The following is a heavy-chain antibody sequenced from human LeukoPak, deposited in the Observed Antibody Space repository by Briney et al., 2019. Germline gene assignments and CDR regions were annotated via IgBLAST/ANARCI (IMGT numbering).Heavy chain of an antibody. CDR2: ISDTT. J-gene: IGHJ3*02. CDR1: GFTFSSYA. V-gene: IGHV3-23*01. D-gene: IGHD6-19*01. CDR3: AKRSSSGWGASAFDI. Sequence: GGSLGLSCAASGFTFSSYAMSWVRQAPGKGLEWVSTISDTTYYADSVKGRFTISRDNSKNTLYLQMNSLTAEDTAVYYCAKRSSSGWGASAFDIWGQGTVVTVSS.